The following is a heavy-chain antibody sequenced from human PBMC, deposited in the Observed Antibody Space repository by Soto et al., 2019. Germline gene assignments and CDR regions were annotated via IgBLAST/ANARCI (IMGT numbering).Heavy chain of an antibody. V-gene: IGHV4-59*08. J-gene: IGHJ4*02. CDR1: GGSISSYY. Sequence: SETLSLTCTVSGGSISSYYWSWIRQPPGKGLEWIGYIHYSGSTNYNPSLKSRVTISVDTSKNQFSLKLSSVTATDTAVYYCARHKGGTMVRGVNRAPFDYWGQGTLVTVSS. D-gene: IGHD3-10*01. CDR2: IHYSGST. CDR3: ARHKGGTMVRGVNRAPFDY.